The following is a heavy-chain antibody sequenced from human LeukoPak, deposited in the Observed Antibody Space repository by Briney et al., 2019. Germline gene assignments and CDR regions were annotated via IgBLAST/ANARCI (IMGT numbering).Heavy chain of an antibody. D-gene: IGHD2-2*01. CDR3: VYCSSITRDRDRLWD. J-gene: IGHJ4*02. CDR1: GGSFSGYY. CDR2: IKYSGST. V-gene: IGHV4-34*01. Sequence: SETLSLTCAVYGGSFSGYYWNWIRQPPGKGLEWIGEIKYSGSTKDNPSLKSRVTLSVDTSKNQVSLKLSPVTATDTAVYYCVYCSSITRDRDRLWDWGQGALVTVSS.